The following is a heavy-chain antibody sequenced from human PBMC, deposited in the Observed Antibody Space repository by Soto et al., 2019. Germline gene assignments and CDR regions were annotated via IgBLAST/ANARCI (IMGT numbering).Heavy chain of an antibody. Sequence: GASVKVSCKVSGYTFTGYYMHWVRQAPGQGLEWMGWINPNSGGTNYAQKFQGRVTMTRDTSISTAYMELSRLRSDDTAVYYCAREPSFHAPDAFDIWGQGTMVTVSS. CDR3: AREPSFHAPDAFDI. V-gene: IGHV1-2*02. CDR2: INPNSGGT. CDR1: GYTFTGYY. J-gene: IGHJ3*02.